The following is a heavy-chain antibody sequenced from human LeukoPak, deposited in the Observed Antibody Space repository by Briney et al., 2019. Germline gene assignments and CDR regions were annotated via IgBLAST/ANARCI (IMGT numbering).Heavy chain of an antibody. V-gene: IGHV3-66*01. Sequence: SGGSLRLSCAASGFTVSSNYMSWVRQAPGKGLEWVSVIYSGGSTYYADSVKGRFTISRDNSKNTLYLQMNSLRAEDTAVYYCAKDFSGSYPDYWGQGTLVTVSS. D-gene: IGHD1-26*01. CDR2: IYSGGST. J-gene: IGHJ4*02. CDR1: GFTVSSNY. CDR3: AKDFSGSYPDY.